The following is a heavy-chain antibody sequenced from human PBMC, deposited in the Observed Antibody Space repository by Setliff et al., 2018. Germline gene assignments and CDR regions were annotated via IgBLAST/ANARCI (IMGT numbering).Heavy chain of an antibody. D-gene: IGHD3-10*01. J-gene: IGHJ4*02. CDR2: INPHGSEK. CDR1: GFTFSRYW. Sequence: GSLRLSCAASGFTFSRYWMSWVRQAPGKGLEWLASINPHGSEKYYADSVKGRFTISRDNAKNSLSLQMNNLRTEDTAVYYCFGAGTCSYWGQGTLVTVSS. CDR3: FGAGTCSY. V-gene: IGHV3-7*01.